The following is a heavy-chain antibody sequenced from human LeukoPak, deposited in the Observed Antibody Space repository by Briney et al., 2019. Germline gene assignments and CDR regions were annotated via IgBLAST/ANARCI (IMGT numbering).Heavy chain of an antibody. Sequence: GGSLRLSCAASGFIFSPYYMSWIRQAPGKGLEWVSYISSSGSTIYYADSVKGRFTISRDNAKNSLYLQMNSLRAEDTAVYYCARGDSSGSMDVWGKGTTVTVSS. CDR3: ARGDSSGSMDV. D-gene: IGHD3-22*01. V-gene: IGHV3-11*04. CDR2: ISSSGSTI. J-gene: IGHJ6*03. CDR1: GFIFSPYY.